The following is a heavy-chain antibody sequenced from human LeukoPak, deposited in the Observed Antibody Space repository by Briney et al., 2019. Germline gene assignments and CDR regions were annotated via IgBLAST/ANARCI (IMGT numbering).Heavy chain of an antibody. CDR3: ARAWGYSLPYFDY. CDR1: GGSFSGYY. J-gene: IGHJ4*02. Sequence: ETLSLTCAVYGGSFSGYYWSWIRQPPGKGLEWIGEINHSGSTNYNPSLKSRVTISVDTSKNQFSLKLSSVTAADTAVYYCARAWGYSLPYFDYWGQGTLVTVSS. D-gene: IGHD2-15*01. CDR2: INHSGST. V-gene: IGHV4-34*01.